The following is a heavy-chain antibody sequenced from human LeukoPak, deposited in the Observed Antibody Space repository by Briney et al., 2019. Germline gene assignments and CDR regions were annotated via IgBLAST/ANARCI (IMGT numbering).Heavy chain of an antibody. D-gene: IGHD3-16*01. CDR2: IKQDGSEK. Sequence: GGSLRLSCAASGFTFSNYAMNWVRQAPGKGLEWVANIKQDGSEKYYVDSVKGRFTISRDNAKNSLYLQMNSLRAEDTAVYYCAREGRVSALGAFDIWGQGTTVTVSS. CDR3: AREGRVSALGAFDI. V-gene: IGHV3-7*01. J-gene: IGHJ3*02. CDR1: GFTFSNYA.